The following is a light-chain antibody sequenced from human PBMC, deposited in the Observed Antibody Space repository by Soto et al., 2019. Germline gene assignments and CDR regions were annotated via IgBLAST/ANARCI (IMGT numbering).Light chain of an antibody. J-gene: IGKJ1*01. V-gene: IGKV3-20*01. Sequence: EIVLTQSPGTLSLSPGERATLSCRASQSVSSSYLAWYQHKPGQAPRLLIYRASNRAAGIPDRFSGSGSGTDFPLTISRLEPEDFAVYYCQQSGTFGQGTKVEIK. CDR3: QQSGT. CDR2: RAS. CDR1: QSVSSSY.